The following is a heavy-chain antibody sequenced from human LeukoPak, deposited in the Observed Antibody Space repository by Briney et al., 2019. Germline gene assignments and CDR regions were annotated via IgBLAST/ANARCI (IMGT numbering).Heavy chain of an antibody. CDR2: ISSSSSYI. CDR1: GFTFSSYS. J-gene: IGHJ1*01. CDR3: ARDSEDIVVVPAAMHD. D-gene: IGHD2-2*01. Sequence: GGSLRLSCAASGFTFSSYSMNGVCEAPGERLEWVSSISSSSSYIYYADSVKGRFTISRDNAKNSLYLQMNSLRAEDTAVYYCARDSEDIVVVPAAMHDWGQGTLVTVSS. V-gene: IGHV3-21*01.